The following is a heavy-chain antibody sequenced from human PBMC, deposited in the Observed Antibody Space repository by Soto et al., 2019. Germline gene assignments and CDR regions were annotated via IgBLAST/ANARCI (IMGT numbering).Heavy chain of an antibody. V-gene: IGHV3-23*01. Sequence: PGGSLRLSCAASGFTFSSFAMSWVRQAPGKGLEWVSTISGSGGTTYYADSVKGRFTISKDNSKKTLSLQMNGLRAEDTAVYYCAKYLSGTNYAMDVWGQGTTVTVSS. CDR1: GFTFSSFA. D-gene: IGHD1-7*01. CDR2: ISGSGGTT. J-gene: IGHJ6*02. CDR3: AKYLSGTNYAMDV.